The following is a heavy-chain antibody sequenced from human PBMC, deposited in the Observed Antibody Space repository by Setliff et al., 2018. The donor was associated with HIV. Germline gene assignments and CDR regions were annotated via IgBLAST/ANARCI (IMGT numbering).Heavy chain of an antibody. CDR2: ISAYSGDT. V-gene: IGHV1-18*01. CDR3: ARDARDHFYGSGRIDK. CDR1: GYTFTSYG. D-gene: IGHD3-10*01. Sequence: ASVKVSCKASGYTFTSYGFSWVRQAPGQGLQWMGWISAYSGDTRFAQEFQGRLTMTTDTSTNTAYMALGSLKSDDTAVYYCARDARDHFYGSGRIDKWGQGTQGTAPQ. J-gene: IGHJ4*02.